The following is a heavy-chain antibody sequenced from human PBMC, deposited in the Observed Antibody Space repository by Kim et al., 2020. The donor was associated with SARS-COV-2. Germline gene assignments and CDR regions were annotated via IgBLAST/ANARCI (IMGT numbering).Heavy chain of an antibody. J-gene: IGHJ4*02. CDR2: ISSSSSYT. CDR3: ARDRVRITGTTDFDY. CDR1: GFTFSDYY. V-gene: IGHV3-11*06. Sequence: GGSLRLSCAASGFTFSDYYMSWIRQAPGKGLEWVSYISSSSSYTNYADSVKGRFTISRDNAKNSLYLQMNSLRAEDTAVYYCARDRVRITGTTDFDYWGQGTLVTVSS. D-gene: IGHD1-7*01.